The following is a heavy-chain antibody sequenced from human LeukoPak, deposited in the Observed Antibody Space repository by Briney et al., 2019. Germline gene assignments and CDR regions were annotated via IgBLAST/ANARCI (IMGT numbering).Heavy chain of an antibody. CDR2: INPGGDNT. Sequence: VSVKVSCKASGYTFTKSYIHWVRQAPGQRLEWMGLINPGGDNTDYAQNFPGRLTMTSDTSARTVYMELSSLRSDDTAVYYCARIRDGYNDAYDIWGQGTLVTVPS. J-gene: IGHJ3*02. V-gene: IGHV1-46*01. CDR1: GYTFTKSY. D-gene: IGHD5-24*01. CDR3: ARIRDGYNDAYDI.